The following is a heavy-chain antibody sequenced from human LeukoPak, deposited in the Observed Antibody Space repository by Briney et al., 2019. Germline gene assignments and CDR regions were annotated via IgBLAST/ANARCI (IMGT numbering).Heavy chain of an antibody. CDR2: ISGSGGST. V-gene: IGHV3-23*01. D-gene: IGHD3-22*01. CDR3: AKDLRITMIGVAPDAFDI. J-gene: IGHJ3*02. Sequence: GGSLRLSCAASGFTFSSYAMSWVRQAPGKGLEWVSAISGSGGSTYYADSVKGRFTISRDNSKNTLYLQMNSLRAEDTAVYYCAKDLRITMIGVAPDAFDIWGQGKMVTVSS. CDR1: GFTFSSYA.